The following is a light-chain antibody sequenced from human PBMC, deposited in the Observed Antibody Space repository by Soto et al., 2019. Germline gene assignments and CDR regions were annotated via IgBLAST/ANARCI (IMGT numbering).Light chain of an antibody. V-gene: IGKV1-33*01. Sequence: DIQMTQSPSSLSASVGDRVTITCQASQDISNYSNWYQQKPGKAPKLLIYDASNLETGVPSRFSGSGSGTDFTFTISSLQPEDIATYYCQQYDNLPWTFGQGTKVEIK. CDR2: DAS. CDR3: QQYDNLPWT. CDR1: QDISNY. J-gene: IGKJ1*01.